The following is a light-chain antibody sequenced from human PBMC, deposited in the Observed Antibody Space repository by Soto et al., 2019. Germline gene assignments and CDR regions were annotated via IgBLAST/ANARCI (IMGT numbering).Light chain of an antibody. CDR2: EGS. CDR1: SSDVGSYNL. Sequence: QSALTQPASVSGSPGQSITISCTGTSSDVGSYNLVSWYQQHPGKAPKLMICEGSKRPSGTSNRFSGSKSGNTASLTISGLQAEDEADYYCCSYAGSSTWVFGGGTKVTVL. J-gene: IGLJ3*02. V-gene: IGLV2-23*01. CDR3: CSYAGSSTWV.